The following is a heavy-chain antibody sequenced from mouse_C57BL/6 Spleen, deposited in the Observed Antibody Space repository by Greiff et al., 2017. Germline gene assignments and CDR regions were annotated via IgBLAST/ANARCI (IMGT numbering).Heavy chain of an antibody. CDR3: TYPVGLRRGDDY. CDR1: GFNFKDDY. Sequence: EVQLQQSGAELVRPGASVKLSCTASGFNFKDDYMHWVKQRPEQGLEWIGWIDPENGDTEYASKFQGKATITADTSSNTAYLQLSSLTSEDTAVYYCTYPVGLRRGDDYWGQGTTLTVSS. J-gene: IGHJ2*01. D-gene: IGHD2-4*01. CDR2: IDPENGDT. V-gene: IGHV14-4*01.